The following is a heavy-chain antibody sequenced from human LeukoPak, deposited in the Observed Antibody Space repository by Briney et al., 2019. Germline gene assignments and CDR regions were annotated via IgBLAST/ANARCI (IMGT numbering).Heavy chain of an antibody. CDR2: IDRDGSRT. CDR3: VRGNDYGGPHY. Sequence: GGSLRLSCAVSGFTFSSYWMHWVRQAPGKGLVWVSRIDRDGSRTNYADSVKGRFTISRDNGKNTLFLQTNSLRAEDAAVYYCVRGNDYGGPHYWGQGTLVTVSS. CDR1: GFTFSSYW. J-gene: IGHJ4*02. V-gene: IGHV3-74*01. D-gene: IGHD4-23*01.